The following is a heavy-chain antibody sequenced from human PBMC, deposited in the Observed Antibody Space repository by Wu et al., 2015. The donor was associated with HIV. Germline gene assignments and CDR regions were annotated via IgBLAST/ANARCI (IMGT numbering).Heavy chain of an antibody. J-gene: IGHJ5*02. CDR2: LIPMYGTA. Sequence: QVQLLQSGAEVKKPGSSVRVSCKASGATFSSYALSWVRQAPGQGLEWMGRLIPMYGTADYAHKFQGRVTITADVSTSTAYMDVSSLRSDDTAVYYCARDGGLRALRRVNWFDPWGQGTLVTVSS. V-gene: IGHV1-69*13. CDR1: GATFSSYA. D-gene: IGHD5-12*01. CDR3: ARDGGLRALRRVNWFDP.